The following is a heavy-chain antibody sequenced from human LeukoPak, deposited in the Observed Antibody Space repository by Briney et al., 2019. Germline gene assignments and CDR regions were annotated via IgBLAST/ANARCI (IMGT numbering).Heavy chain of an antibody. CDR3: ARGQARLAWFDP. Sequence: SETLSLTRTVSGYSISNGYYWGWIRPPPGKGLEWIGTIYHSGTTYYTPSLKSRDTISVDTSKNNFSLRLRSVTAADTAVYYCARGQARLAWFDPWGQGTLVTVSS. D-gene: IGHD6-19*01. J-gene: IGHJ5*02. CDR2: IYHSGTT. V-gene: IGHV4-38-2*02. CDR1: GYSISNGYY.